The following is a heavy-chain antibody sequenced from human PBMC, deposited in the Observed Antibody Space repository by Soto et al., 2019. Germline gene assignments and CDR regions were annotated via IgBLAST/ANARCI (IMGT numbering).Heavy chain of an antibody. V-gene: IGHV4-34*01. D-gene: IGHD3-10*01. CDR1: GGSFSGYY. CDR2: INHSGST. Sequence: SETLSLTCAVYGGSFSGYYWSWIRQPPGKGLEWIGEINHSGSTYYNPSLKSRVTISVDTSKNQFSLKLSSVTAADTAVYYCALGFGESYNWFDPWGQGTLVTVSS. J-gene: IGHJ5*02. CDR3: ALGFGESYNWFDP.